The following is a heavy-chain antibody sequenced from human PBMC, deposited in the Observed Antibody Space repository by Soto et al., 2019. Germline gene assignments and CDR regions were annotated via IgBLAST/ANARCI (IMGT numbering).Heavy chain of an antibody. CDR2: IYYSGST. J-gene: IGHJ5*02. CDR3: AMGGDWFDP. D-gene: IGHD3-16*01. CDR1: GRSISSGGYY. V-gene: IGHV4-31*03. Sequence: SETLSLTCTVSGRSISSGGYYWSWIRQLPGKGLEWIGYIYYSGSTNSNPSLGSRLTISVDMSKNQFSLKLNSVTAADTAVYYCAMGGDWFDPWGQGTLVTVSS.